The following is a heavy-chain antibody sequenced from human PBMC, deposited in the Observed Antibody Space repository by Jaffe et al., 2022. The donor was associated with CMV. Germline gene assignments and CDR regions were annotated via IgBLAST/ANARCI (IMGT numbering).Heavy chain of an antibody. CDR1: GFTFSNAW. J-gene: IGHJ6*03. V-gene: IGHV3-15*01. CDR2: IKSKTDGGTT. Sequence: EVQLVESGGGLVKPGGSLRLSCAASGFTFSNAWMSWVRQAPGKGLEWVGRIKSKTDGGTTDYAAPVKGRFTISRDDSKNTLYLQMNSLKTEDTAVYYCTTGGRTTYYDFWSGYLSKYYYYYMDVWGKGTTVTVSS. D-gene: IGHD3-3*01. CDR3: TTGGRTTYYDFWSGYLSKYYYYYMDV.